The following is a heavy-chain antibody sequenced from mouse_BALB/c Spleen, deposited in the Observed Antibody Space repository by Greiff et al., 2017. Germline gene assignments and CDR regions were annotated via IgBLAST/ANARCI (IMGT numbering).Heavy chain of an antibody. CDR2: INPYNDGT. V-gene: IGHV1-14*01. J-gene: IGHJ1*01. Sequence: VQLQQSGPELVKPGASVKMSCKASGYTFTSYVMHWVKQKPGQGLEWIGYINPYNDGTKYNEKFKGKATLTSDKSSSTAYMELSSLTSEDSAVYYCARPYYGNYVRYWYFDVWGAGTTVTVSS. D-gene: IGHD2-10*01. CDR3: ARPYYGNYVRYWYFDV. CDR1: GYTFTSYV.